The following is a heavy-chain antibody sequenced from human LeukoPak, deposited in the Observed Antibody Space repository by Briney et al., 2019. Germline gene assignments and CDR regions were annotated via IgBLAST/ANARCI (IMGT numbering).Heavy chain of an antibody. J-gene: IGHJ4*02. CDR1: GYTFTDYW. CDR2: IYPGGSDT. V-gene: IGHV5-51*01. CDR3: ARSGRGATFNDY. D-gene: IGHD1-26*01. Sequence: AGESLKISCKGSGYTFTDYWVGWVRQMPGKGLEWMGIIYPGGSDTRYSPSFQGQVTISADKSISTAYLQWSSLKASDTAMYYCARSGRGATFNDYWGQGTLVTVSS.